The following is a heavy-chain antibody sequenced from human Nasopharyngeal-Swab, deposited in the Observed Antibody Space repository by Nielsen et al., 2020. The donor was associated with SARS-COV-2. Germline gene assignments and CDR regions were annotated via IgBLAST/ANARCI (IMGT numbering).Heavy chain of an antibody. CDR1: GFTFDDYA. V-gene: IGHV3-9*01. D-gene: IGHD6-13*01. CDR3: AKIALSRDDAFDI. J-gene: IGHJ3*02. CDR2: ISWNSGSI. Sequence: SLKISCAASGFTFDDYAMHRVRQAPGKGLEWVSGISWNSGSIGYADSVKGRFTISRDNAKNSLYLQMNSLRAEDTALYYYAKIALSRDDAFDIWGQGTMVTVSS.